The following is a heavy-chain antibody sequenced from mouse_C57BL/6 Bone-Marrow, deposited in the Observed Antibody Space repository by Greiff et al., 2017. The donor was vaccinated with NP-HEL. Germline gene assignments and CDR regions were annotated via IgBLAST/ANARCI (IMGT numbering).Heavy chain of an antibody. V-gene: IGHV1-53*01. CDR3: ARSWLDY. J-gene: IGHJ2*01. CDR1: GYTFTSYW. CDR2: INPSNGGT. Sequence: ELVPPRASVKLSCPPSGYTFTSYWPHWVKQRPGQGLEWIGNINPSNGGTNYNEKFKSKATLTEDKSSSTAYMQLSSLTSEDSAVYYCARSWLDYWGQGTTLTVSS.